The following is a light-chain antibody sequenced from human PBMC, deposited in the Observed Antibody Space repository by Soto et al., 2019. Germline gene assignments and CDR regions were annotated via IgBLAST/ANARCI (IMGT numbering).Light chain of an antibody. CDR1: QDIRNP. V-gene: IGKV1-17*01. J-gene: IGKJ5*01. CDR3: LQHNSYPIP. Sequence: GGRGPVTYRPSQDIRNPFGWYQPTPGTAPKRLIYAASSLQSGVPSRFSGSGSGTEFTLTLSRLQPEDVGTYYCLQHNSYPIPFGQGTRLEIK. CDR2: AAS.